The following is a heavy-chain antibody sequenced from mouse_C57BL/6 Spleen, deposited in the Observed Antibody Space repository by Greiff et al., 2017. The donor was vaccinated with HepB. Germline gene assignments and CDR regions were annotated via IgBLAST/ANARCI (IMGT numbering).Heavy chain of an antibody. CDR3: ARLPYYDYYYFDY. CDR1: GYSITSGYY. V-gene: IGHV3-6*01. J-gene: IGHJ2*01. D-gene: IGHD2-4*01. CDR2: ISYDGSN. Sequence: VQLQQSGPGLVKPSQSLSLTCSVTGYSITSGYYWNWIRQFPGNKLEWMGYISYDGSNNYNPSLKNRISITRDTSKNQFFLKLNSVTTEDTATYYCARLPYYDYYYFDYWGQGTTLTVSS.